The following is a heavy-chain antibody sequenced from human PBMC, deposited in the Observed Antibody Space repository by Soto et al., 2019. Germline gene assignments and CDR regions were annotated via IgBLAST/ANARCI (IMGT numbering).Heavy chain of an antibody. V-gene: IGHV3-23*01. CDR3: AKATATGGGAFEI. Sequence: PGGSLRLSCAASGFICSSYDMSWVRQAPGKGLEWVSTILVGGSTHYEDSVKGRFTISRDTSKNTVYLQMNSLTAGDTAVYYCAKATATGGGAFEICGQGTMVTGSS. J-gene: IGHJ3*02. CDR2: ILVGGST. CDR1: GFICSSYD. D-gene: IGHD2-8*02.